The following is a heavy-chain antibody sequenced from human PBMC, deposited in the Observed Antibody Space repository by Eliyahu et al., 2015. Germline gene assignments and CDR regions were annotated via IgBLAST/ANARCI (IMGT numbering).Heavy chain of an antibody. CDR1: GYTFTGYH. CDR3: AREYSGSSSDY. CDR2: MNPNSGDT. Sequence: QVQLVQSGAEVRKPGASVKVSCKASGYTFTGYHMHWVRQAPGQGLEWMGWMNPNSGDTNXAQKFQGRVTMTRDTSISTAYMELSRLRSDDTAIYYCAREYSGSSSDYWGQGTLVTVPS. J-gene: IGHJ4*02. D-gene: IGHD1-26*01. V-gene: IGHV1-2*02.